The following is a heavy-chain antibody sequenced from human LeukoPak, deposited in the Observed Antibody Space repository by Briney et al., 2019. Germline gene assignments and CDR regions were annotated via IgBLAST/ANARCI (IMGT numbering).Heavy chain of an antibody. D-gene: IGHD6-13*01. J-gene: IGHJ4*02. CDR2: IYHSGST. V-gene: IGHV4-38-2*01. CDR1: GYSISSGCY. CDR3: ASLSQQLGDFDY. Sequence: SETLSLTCAVSGYSISSGCYWGWIRQPPRKGLEWIGSIYHSGSTYYNPSLKSRVTISVDTSKNQFSLKLSSVTAADTAVYYCASLSQQLGDFDYWGQGTLVTVSS.